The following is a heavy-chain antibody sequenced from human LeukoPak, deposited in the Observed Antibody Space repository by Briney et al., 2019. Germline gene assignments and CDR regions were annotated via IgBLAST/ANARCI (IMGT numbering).Heavy chain of an antibody. CDR2: IHYSGST. D-gene: IGHD3-16*01. V-gene: IGHV4-61*10. J-gene: IGHJ4*02. CDR1: GNSISSGDNY. CDR3: SRTFWGKYIDY. Sequence: SETLSLTCTVSGNSISSGDNYWSWIRQPAGKGLEWIGYIHYSGSTNYNPSLKSRVTISADTSKNQFSLKLSSVTAADTAVYYCSRTFWGKYIDYWGQGTLVTVTS.